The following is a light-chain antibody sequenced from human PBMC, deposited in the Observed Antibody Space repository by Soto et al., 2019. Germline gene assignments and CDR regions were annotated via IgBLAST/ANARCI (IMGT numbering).Light chain of an antibody. J-gene: IGKJ5*01. CDR2: GAS. CDR1: QSVSSRY. V-gene: IGKV3-20*01. Sequence: LSHKASQSVSSRYLAWYQQKPGQSPRLLIYGASNRATGVPDRFSDSGTGTDFALTTSRLKTEDFAGESCLKYGCSPETFGQGTRLEIK. CDR3: LKYGCSPET.